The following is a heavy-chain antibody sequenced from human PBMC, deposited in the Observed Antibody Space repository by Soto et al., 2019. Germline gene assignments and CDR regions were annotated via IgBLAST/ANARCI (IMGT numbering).Heavy chain of an antibody. J-gene: IGHJ6*02. Sequence: GASVKVSCKASGGTFSSYAISWVRQAPGQGLEWMGGIIPIFGTANYAQKFQGRVTITADKSTSTAYMELSSLRSEDTALYYCARGGGIHYYYYYGMDVWGQGTTATVSS. CDR1: GGTFSSYA. V-gene: IGHV1-69*06. CDR3: ARGGGIHYYYYYGMDV. CDR2: IIPIFGTA.